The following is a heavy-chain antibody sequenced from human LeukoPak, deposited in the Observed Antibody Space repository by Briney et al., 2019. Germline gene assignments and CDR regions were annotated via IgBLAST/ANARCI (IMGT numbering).Heavy chain of an antibody. CDR3: VKDVGGSYAFDY. J-gene: IGHJ4*02. D-gene: IGHD1-26*01. CDR2: INDNGGRT. Sequence: GGSLRLSCTASGFTFGDYAMSWVRQAPGKGLEYVSGINDNGGRTHYGDSVKGRFSISRDNSKNTLHLQMSTLRAEDTALYYCVKDVGGSYAFDYWGQGILVTVAS. V-gene: IGHV3-64D*09. CDR1: GFTFGDYA.